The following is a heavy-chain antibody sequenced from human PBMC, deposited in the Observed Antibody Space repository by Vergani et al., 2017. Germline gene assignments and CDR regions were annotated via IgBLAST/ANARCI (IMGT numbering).Heavy chain of an antibody. J-gene: IGHJ4*02. CDR3: ARGQANWGYYY. Sequence: QLQLQESGPGLVKPSETLSLTCTVSGGSISSSSYYWGWIRQPPGKGLEWIGSIYYSGSTYYNPSLKSRVTISVDTSKNQFSLKLSSVTAADTAVYYCARGQANWGYYYWGQGTLVTVSS. CDR1: GGSISSSSYY. D-gene: IGHD7-27*01. V-gene: IGHV4-39*01. CDR2: IYYSGST.